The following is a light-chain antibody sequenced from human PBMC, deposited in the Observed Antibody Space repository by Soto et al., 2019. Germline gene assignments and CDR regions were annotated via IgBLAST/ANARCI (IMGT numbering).Light chain of an antibody. V-gene: IGLV2-14*01. CDR2: EVS. Sequence: QSALTQTASVSGYPGQSITISCTGTSSDVGVYNCVSWYQQHPGKAPPPMIYEVSNRPSRVSNRFSGFNSGNTAALTISGFQAEDESDYYGSSYTGISPPVLGGGTKLTVI. CDR1: SSDVGVYNC. J-gene: IGLJ2*01. CDR3: SSYTGISPPV.